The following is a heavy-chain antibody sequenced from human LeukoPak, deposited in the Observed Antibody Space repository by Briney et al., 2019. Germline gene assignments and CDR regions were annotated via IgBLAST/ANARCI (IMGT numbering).Heavy chain of an antibody. D-gene: IGHD2-2*01. CDR1: GYTFTDYY. Sequence: ASVKVSCKASGYTFTDYYMHWVRQAPGQGFEWMGWINPNDGDTSYAQKFQGRVTMTRDTSISTAHMEVSRLRSDDTAVYYCARANFLYCSSTTCLFDYWGQGTLVTVSS. CDR3: ARANFLYCSSTTCLFDY. J-gene: IGHJ4*02. V-gene: IGHV1-2*02. CDR2: INPNDGDT.